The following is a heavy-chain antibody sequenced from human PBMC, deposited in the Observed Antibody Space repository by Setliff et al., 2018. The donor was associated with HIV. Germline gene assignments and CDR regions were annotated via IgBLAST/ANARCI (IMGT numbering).Heavy chain of an antibody. CDR1: GGSISSSSYY. CDR2: IYYSGST. J-gene: IGHJ4*02. V-gene: IGHV4-39*01. Sequence: SETLSLTCTVSGGSISSSSYYWGWIRQPPGKGLEWIGSIYYSGSTYYNPSLKSRVTISVDTSKNQFSLKLSSVTAADTAVYYCASPASGGSSGQYHYWGQGTLVTRLL. CDR3: ASPASGGSSGQYHY. D-gene: IGHD6-19*01.